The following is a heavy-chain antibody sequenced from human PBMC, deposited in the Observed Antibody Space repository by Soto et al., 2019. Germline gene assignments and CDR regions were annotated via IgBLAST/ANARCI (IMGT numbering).Heavy chain of an antibody. CDR1: GFTFSSYD. D-gene: IGHD6-19*01. CDR3: AKDLMGLIWAGAFDI. V-gene: IGHV3-23*01. Sequence: EVQLLESGGGLVQPGGSLRLSCAASGFTFSSYDMSWVRQAPGKGLEWVSGISGSGGSTYYADSVKGRFIISRDNSKNTVYLQMNSLRAEDTAVYYCAKDLMGLIWAGAFDIWGQRTMVTVSS. CDR2: ISGSGGST. J-gene: IGHJ3*02.